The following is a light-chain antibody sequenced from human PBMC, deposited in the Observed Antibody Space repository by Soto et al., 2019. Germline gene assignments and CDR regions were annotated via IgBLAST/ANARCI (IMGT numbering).Light chain of an antibody. CDR3: QQYGTSRT. CDR1: QSVSSNY. CDR2: GIS. Sequence: EIVVTQSPGTLSLSPGERATLSCRASQSVSSNYLAWYQQKSGQAPRLLIYGISSRATGIPDRFSGSGSGTDFTLTISRLEPEDFAVYYCQQYGTSRTFGQGTKVDNK. J-gene: IGKJ1*01. V-gene: IGKV3-20*01.